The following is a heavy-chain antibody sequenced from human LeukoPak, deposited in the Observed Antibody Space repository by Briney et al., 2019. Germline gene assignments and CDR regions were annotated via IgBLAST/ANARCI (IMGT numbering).Heavy chain of an antibody. V-gene: IGHV4-38-2*02. CDR1: GYSISSGYY. J-gene: IGHJ3*02. Sequence: SETLSLTCTVSGYSISSGYYWGWIRQPPGKGLEWIGSIYHSGSTYYNPSLKSRVTISVDTSKNQFSLKLSSLTAADTAVYYCARSGSYFDGDLWNAFDIWGQGTMVTVSS. CDR2: IYHSGST. D-gene: IGHD1-26*01. CDR3: ARSGSYFDGDLWNAFDI.